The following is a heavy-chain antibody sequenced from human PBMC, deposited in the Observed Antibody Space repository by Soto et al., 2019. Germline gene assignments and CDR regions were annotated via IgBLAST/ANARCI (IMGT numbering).Heavy chain of an antibody. CDR2: INAGNGNT. CDR3: ASSTPNMVDYSWMFDP. J-gene: IGHJ5*02. D-gene: IGHD4-4*01. CDR1: GYTFTSYA. Sequence: ASVKVSCKASGYTFTSYAMHWVRQAPGQRLEWMGWINAGNGNTKYSQKFQGRVTITRDTSASTAYMELSSLRSEDTAVYYCASSTPNMVDYSWMFDPWGQGTLVTVSS. V-gene: IGHV1-3*01.